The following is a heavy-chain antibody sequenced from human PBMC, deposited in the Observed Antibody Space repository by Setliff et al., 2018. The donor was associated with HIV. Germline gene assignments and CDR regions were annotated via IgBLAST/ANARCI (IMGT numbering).Heavy chain of an antibody. CDR2: ISPYNGNT. V-gene: IGHV1-18*01. D-gene: IGHD5-12*01. CDR3: ARLRGPGSLFDS. J-gene: IGHJ5*01. CDR1: GYTFTSYA. Sequence: ASVKVSCKASGYTFTSYAISWVRQAPGQGLEWMGWISPYNGNTNYAQKLQGRVTLTTDTATNTAYMDLRSLRSDDTAVYYCARLRGPGSLFDSWGQGTLVTVSS.